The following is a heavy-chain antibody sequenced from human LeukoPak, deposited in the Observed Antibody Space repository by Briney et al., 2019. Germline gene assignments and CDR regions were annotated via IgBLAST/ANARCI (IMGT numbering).Heavy chain of an antibody. J-gene: IGHJ4*02. CDR3: ARAPNLKRYCSSTSCPYYFDY. CDR1: GGSISSYY. CDR2: IYYSGST. Sequence: SETLSLTCTVSGGSISSYYWSWIRQPPGKGLEWIGSIYYSGSTYYNPSLKSRVTISVDTSKNQFSLKLSSVTAADTAVYYCARAPNLKRYCSSTSCPYYFDYWGQGTLVTVSS. D-gene: IGHD2-2*01. V-gene: IGHV4-59*05.